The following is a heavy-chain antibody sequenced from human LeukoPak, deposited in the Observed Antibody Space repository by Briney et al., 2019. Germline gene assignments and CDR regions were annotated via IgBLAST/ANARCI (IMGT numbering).Heavy chain of an antibody. CDR1: GYSISSGYY. CDR3: ARDLAVAGTGSAY. Sequence: SETLSLTCTVSGYSISSGYYWGWIRQPPGKGLEWIGSIYHSGSTDYNPSLKSRVTISVDTSKNQFSLKLSSVTAADTAVYYCARDLAVAGTGSAYWGQGTLATVSS. J-gene: IGHJ4*02. CDR2: IYHSGST. D-gene: IGHD6-19*01. V-gene: IGHV4-38-2*02.